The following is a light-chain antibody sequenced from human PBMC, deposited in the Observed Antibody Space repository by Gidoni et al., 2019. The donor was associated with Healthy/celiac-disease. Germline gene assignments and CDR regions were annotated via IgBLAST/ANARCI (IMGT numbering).Light chain of an antibody. Sequence: IQMTQSPSTLSASVGDRVTITCRASQSISSWLAWYQQKPGKAPKLLIYKASSLESGVPSRFSGSGSGTEFTLTISSLQPYDFATYYCQQYNSYSRTFXQXTKVEIK. J-gene: IGKJ1*01. CDR3: QQYNSYSRT. CDR2: KAS. V-gene: IGKV1-5*03. CDR1: QSISSW.